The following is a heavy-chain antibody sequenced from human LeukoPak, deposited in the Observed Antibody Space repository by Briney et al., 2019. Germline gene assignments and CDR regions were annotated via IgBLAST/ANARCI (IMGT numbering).Heavy chain of an antibody. D-gene: IGHD3/OR15-3a*01. Sequence: SETLSLTCTVSGCSIRGWQWSWIRQPPGKGLEWIGYINTDGITNYYPYPKGRRTFSLDTSRDQFSLMQSSVTAADAATLYFWTSCDNEGAPFDHWGQGTLVTVSS. CDR2: INTDGIT. J-gene: IGHJ4*02. V-gene: IGHV4-4*09. CDR3: WTSCDNEGAPFDH. CDR1: GCSIRGWQ.